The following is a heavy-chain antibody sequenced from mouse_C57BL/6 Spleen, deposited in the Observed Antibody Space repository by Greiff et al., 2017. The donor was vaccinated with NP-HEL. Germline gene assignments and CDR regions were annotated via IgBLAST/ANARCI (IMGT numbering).Heavy chain of an antibody. CDR1: GFTFSSYG. CDR2: ISSGGSYT. V-gene: IGHV5-6*01. Sequence: EVHLVESGGDLVKPGGSLKLSCAASGFTFSSYGMSWVRQTPDKRLEWVATISSGGSYTYYPDSGKGRFTISRDNAKNTLYLQMSSLKSEDTAMYYCARQEVYYSNYDWYFDVWGTGTTVTVSS. J-gene: IGHJ1*03. D-gene: IGHD2-5*01. CDR3: ARQEVYYSNYDWYFDV.